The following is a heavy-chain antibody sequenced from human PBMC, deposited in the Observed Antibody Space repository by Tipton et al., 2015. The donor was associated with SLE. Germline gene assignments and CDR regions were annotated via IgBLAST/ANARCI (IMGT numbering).Heavy chain of an antibody. CDR2: ITWNGDTT. Sequence: GSLRLSCAATGFTFDDYGMSWVRQAPGKGLEWVSGITWNGDTTAYADTVKGRFTISRDNAKNSLSLQMKSLRGEDTALYYCARGYCSSPNCYEYQYSLDVWGKGTTVTVSS. D-gene: IGHD2-2*01. CDR3: ARGYCSSPNCYEYQYSLDV. J-gene: IGHJ6*04. V-gene: IGHV3-20*04. CDR1: GFTFDDYG.